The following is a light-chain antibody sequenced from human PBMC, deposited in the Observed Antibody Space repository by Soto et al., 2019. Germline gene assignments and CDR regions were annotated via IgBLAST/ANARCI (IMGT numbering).Light chain of an antibody. J-gene: IGKJ1*01. CDR3: QQSYSNPRT. V-gene: IGKV1-39*01. CDR2: GVS. CDR1: QDIANY. Sequence: DIQMTQSPSSLSESVGDRVTLTCQASQDIANYLNWFQHKPGKAPNLLIYGVSSLHSGVPSRFSGSGSETDFTLTISSLQPEDFATYYCQQSYSNPRTFGQGTKVDIK.